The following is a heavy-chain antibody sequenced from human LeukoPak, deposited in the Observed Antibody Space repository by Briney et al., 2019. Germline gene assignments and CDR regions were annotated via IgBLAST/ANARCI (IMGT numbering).Heavy chain of an antibody. Sequence: ASVKVSCKASGYTFTGYYMHWVRQAPGQGLEWMGWINPNSGGTNYAQKFQGRVTMTRDTSISTAYMELSRLRSDDTAMYYCARVFPFRSPYANYYYYYMDVWGKGTTVTVSS. J-gene: IGHJ6*03. CDR1: GYTFTGYY. CDR2: INPNSGGT. V-gene: IGHV1-2*02. D-gene: IGHD3-16*02. CDR3: ARVFPFRSPYANYYYYYMDV.